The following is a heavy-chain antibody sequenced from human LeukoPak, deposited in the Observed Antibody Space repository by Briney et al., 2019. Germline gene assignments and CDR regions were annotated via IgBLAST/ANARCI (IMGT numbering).Heavy chain of an antibody. CDR3: ARRSRFLEWSTNWFDP. V-gene: IGHV5-51*01. CDR1: GYSFISST. CDR2: IFPGGSAT. D-gene: IGHD3-3*01. Sequence: GGSLQISSKGSGYSFISSTGGWVRQMPGKGLEWMGVIFPGGSATRYSASFQGQVTSSADKSISTAYLQWSSLKASDTAMYYCARRSRFLEWSTNWFDPWGQGTLVTVSS. J-gene: IGHJ5*02.